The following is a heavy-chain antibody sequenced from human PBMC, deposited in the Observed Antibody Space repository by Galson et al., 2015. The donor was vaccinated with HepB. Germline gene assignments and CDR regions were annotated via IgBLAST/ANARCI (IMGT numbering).Heavy chain of an antibody. CDR3: TTSRHSSGWYGFG. CDR2: IRSKATNYAA. J-gene: IGHJ4*02. Sequence: SLRLSCAASGFTFSGSAIHWVRQASGRGPEWIGHIRSKATNYAALYVPSLKGRFTISRDDSKNMAYLQMDSLKTEDTAVYYCTTSRHSSGWYGFGWGQGTLVTVSS. CDR1: GFTFSGSA. V-gene: IGHV3-73*01. D-gene: IGHD6-19*01.